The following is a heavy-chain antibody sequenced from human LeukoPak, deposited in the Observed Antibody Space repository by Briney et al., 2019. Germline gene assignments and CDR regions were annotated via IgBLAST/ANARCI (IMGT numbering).Heavy chain of an antibody. CDR1: GFTVSSNY. CDR3: AKMPQLWFPRFDY. CDR2: ISGSGGST. J-gene: IGHJ4*02. Sequence: GGSLRLSCAASGFTVSSNYMSWVRQAPGKGLEWVSAISGSGGSTYYADSVKGRFTISRDNSKNTLYLQMNSLRAEDTAVYYCAKMPQLWFPRFDYWGQGTLVTVSS. V-gene: IGHV3-23*01. D-gene: IGHD5-18*01.